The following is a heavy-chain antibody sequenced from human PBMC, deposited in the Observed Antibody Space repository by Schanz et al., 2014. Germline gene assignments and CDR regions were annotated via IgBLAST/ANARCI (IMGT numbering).Heavy chain of an antibody. J-gene: IGHJ4*02. CDR2: ISYDGSNK. Sequence: QVQLVESGGGVVQPGRSLRLSCAASGFTLSSYAMHWVRQAPGKGLEWVAVISYDGSNKYYADSVKGRFTISRNNSKNTHNLQMNSRRADDAADYFGARAHGNNWYGKGLDYWGQGTQVTVSS. D-gene: IGHD1-1*01. CDR3: ARAHGNNWYGKGLDY. CDR1: GFTLSSYA. V-gene: IGHV3-30*04.